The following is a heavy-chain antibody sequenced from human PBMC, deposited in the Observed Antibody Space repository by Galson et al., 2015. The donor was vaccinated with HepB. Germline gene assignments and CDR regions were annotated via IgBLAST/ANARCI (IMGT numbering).Heavy chain of an antibody. Sequence: SLRLSCAASGFTFSSYSMNWVRQAPGKGLEWVSSISSSSSYIYHADSVKGRFTISRDNAKNSLYLQMNSLRAEDTAVYYCARGPLTIFGVVIGPFDYWGQGTLVTVSS. CDR1: GFTFSSYS. J-gene: IGHJ4*02. D-gene: IGHD3-3*01. V-gene: IGHV3-21*04. CDR2: ISSSSSYI. CDR3: ARGPLTIFGVVIGPFDY.